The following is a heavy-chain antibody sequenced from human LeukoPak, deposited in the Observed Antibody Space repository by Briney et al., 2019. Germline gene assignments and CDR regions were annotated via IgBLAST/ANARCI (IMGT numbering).Heavy chain of an antibody. Sequence: GGSLRLSCAASGFTVSDSTMHWVRQASGKGLEWVGRIRSKANSYATAYAASVKGRFTISRDDSKNTAYLQMNSLKIEDTAVYYCTRTGIGVAARPGYYYGMDVWGQGTMVTVSS. CDR2: IRSKANSYAT. D-gene: IGHD6-6*01. V-gene: IGHV3-73*01. CDR3: TRTGIGVAARPGYYYGMDV. CDR1: GFTVSDST. J-gene: IGHJ6*02.